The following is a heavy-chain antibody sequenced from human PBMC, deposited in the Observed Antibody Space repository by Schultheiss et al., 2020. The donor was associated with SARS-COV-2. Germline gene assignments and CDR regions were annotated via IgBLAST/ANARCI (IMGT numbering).Heavy chain of an antibody. CDR3: AKETPVVTPPSFDY. CDR1: GFAFGSYA. J-gene: IGHJ4*02. CDR2: ISGSGGST. V-gene: IGHV3-23*01. Sequence: GESLKISCAASGFAFGSYAMSWVRQTPGKGLEWVSVISGSGGSTYYADSVKGRFTISRDNSKNTLYLQMNSLRVEDTAVYYCAKETPVVTPPSFDYWGQGTLVTVSS. D-gene: IGHD4-23*01.